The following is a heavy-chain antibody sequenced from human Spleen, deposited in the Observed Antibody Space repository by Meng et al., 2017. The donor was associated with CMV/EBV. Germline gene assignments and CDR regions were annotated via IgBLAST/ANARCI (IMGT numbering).Heavy chain of an antibody. D-gene: IGHD2-2*01. J-gene: IGHJ5*01. V-gene: IGHV1-2*02. CDR3: AREAMHCSSISCPFDS. CDR1: YSFSGYY. Sequence: YSFSGYYMHWVRQAPGQGLEWMGWINPKSDGTTYAQKFQGRVTMTRDTSSSTVYMELNSLRSDDTAVYYCAREAMHCSSISCPFDSWGQGALVTVSS. CDR2: INPKSDGT.